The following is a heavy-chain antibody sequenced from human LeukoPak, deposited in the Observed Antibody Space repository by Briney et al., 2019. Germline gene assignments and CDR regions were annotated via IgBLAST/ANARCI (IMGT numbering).Heavy chain of an antibody. Sequence: SETLSLTCAVYGGSFSGYYWSWIRQPPGKGLEWIGEINHSGSTNYNPSLKSRVTISVDTSKNQFSLKLSSVTAADTAVYYCARVPYCSSTSCFPPWFDPWGQGTLVTVSS. CDR2: INHSGST. CDR3: ARVPYCSSTSCFPPWFDP. J-gene: IGHJ5*02. V-gene: IGHV4-34*01. CDR1: GGSFSGYY. D-gene: IGHD2-2*01.